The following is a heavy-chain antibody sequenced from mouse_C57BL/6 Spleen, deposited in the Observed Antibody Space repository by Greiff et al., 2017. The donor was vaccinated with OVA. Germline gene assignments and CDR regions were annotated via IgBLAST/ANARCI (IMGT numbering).Heavy chain of an antibody. CDR1: GYTFTDHT. Sequence: QVQLQQSDAELVKPGASVKISCKVSGYTFTDHTIHWMKQRPEQGLEWIGYIYPRDGSTKYNEKFKGKATLTADKSSSTAYMQLNSLTSEDSAVYFCARGLAYYSNYQGHYYAMDYWGQGTSVTVSS. J-gene: IGHJ4*01. V-gene: IGHV1-78*01. CDR3: ARGLAYYSNYQGHYYAMDY. CDR2: IYPRDGST. D-gene: IGHD2-5*01.